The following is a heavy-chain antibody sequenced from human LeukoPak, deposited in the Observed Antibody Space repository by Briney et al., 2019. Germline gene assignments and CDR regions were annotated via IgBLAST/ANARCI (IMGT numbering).Heavy chain of an antibody. J-gene: IGHJ5*02. V-gene: IGHV4-34*01. D-gene: IGHD3-22*01. CDR1: GGSFSGYY. CDR3: ASCPYYYDSSGYSNWFDP. Sequence: PSETLSLTCAVYGGSFSGYYWSWIRQPPGKGLEWIGEINHGGSTNYNPSLKSRVTISVDTSKNQFSLKLSSVTAADTAVYYCASCPYYYDSSGYSNWFDPWGQGTLVTVSS. CDR2: INHGGST.